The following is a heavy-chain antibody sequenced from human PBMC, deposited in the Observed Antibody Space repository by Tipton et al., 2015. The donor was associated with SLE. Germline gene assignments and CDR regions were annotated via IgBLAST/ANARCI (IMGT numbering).Heavy chain of an antibody. J-gene: IGHJ4*02. V-gene: IGHV3-53*05. Sequence: SLRLSCAASGFTVSSNYMSWVRQAPGKGLEWVSVIYSGGSTYYADSVKGRFTISGDNSKNTLYLQMNSLRAEDTAVYYCARVLGGLGLFDYWGQGTLVTVSS. CDR3: ARVLGGLGLFDY. CDR2: IYSGGST. D-gene: IGHD2-15*01. CDR1: GFTVSSNY.